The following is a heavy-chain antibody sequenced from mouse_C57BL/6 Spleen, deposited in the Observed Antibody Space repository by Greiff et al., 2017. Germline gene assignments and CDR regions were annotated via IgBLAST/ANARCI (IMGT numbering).Heavy chain of an antibody. CDR2: INPSTGGT. CDR3: ARVKREGYAMDY. CDR1: GYSFTGYY. V-gene: IGHV1-42*01. J-gene: IGHJ4*01. Sequence: DVQLQESGPELVKPGASVKISCKASGYSFTGYYMSWVKQSPEKSLEWIGEINPSTGGTTYNQKFKAKATLTVDKSSSTAYMQLKSLTSEDSAVYYCARVKREGYAMDYWGQGTSVTVSS.